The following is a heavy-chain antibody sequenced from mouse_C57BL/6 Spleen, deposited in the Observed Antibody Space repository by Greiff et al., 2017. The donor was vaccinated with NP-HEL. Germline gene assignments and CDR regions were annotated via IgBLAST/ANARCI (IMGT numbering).Heavy chain of an antibody. CDR3: ARFTTDYYYAMDY. J-gene: IGHJ4*01. D-gene: IGHD4-1*02. Sequence: QVQLQQPGAELVKPGASVKLSCKASGYTFTSYWMHWVKQRPGQGLEWIGMIHPNSGSTNYNEKFKSKATLTVDKSSSTAYMQLSSLTSEDSAVYYCARFTTDYYYAMDYWGQGTSVTVSS. CDR1: GYTFTSYW. V-gene: IGHV1-64*01. CDR2: IHPNSGST.